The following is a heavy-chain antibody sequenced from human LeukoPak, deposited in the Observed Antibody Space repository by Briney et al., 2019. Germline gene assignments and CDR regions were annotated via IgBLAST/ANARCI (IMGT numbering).Heavy chain of an antibody. CDR1: GYTFTGYY. CDR2: INPNSGGT. Sequence: ASVKVSCTASGYTFTGYYMHWVRQAPGQGLEWMGWINPNSGGTNYAQKFQGRVTMTRDTSISTAYMELSRLRSDDTAVYFCARSVVAGSGNFDYWGQGTLVTVS. J-gene: IGHJ4*02. CDR3: ARSVVAGSGNFDY. V-gene: IGHV1-2*02. D-gene: IGHD6-19*01.